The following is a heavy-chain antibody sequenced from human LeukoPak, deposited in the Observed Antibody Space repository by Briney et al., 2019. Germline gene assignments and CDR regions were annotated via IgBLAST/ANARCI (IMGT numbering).Heavy chain of an antibody. CDR2: INPNSGGT. CDR3: ARVGPILTGYYFKY. CDR1: GYTFTGYY. Sequence: ASVKASCKASGYTFTGYYMHWVRQAPGQGLEWMGWINPNSGGTNYAQKFQGRVTMTRDTSISTAYMELSRLRSDDTAVYYCARVGPILTGYYFKYWGQGTLVTVSS. J-gene: IGHJ4*02. V-gene: IGHV1-2*02. D-gene: IGHD3-9*01.